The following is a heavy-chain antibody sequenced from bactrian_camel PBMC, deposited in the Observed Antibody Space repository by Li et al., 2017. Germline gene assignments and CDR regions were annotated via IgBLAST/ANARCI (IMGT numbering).Heavy chain of an antibody. J-gene: IGHJ4*01. Sequence: HVQLVESVGGSVQARGSLRLSCAASGHTDSSMCMGWFRQAPGKEREGVAAIWTGGGNAYYANPVKDRFTISEDIALNTVYLQINSLKPEDTALYYCAAMTDGGVCGGPPIEYKFWGQGTQVTVS. CDR2: IWTGGGNA. CDR3: AAMTDGGVCGGPPIEYKF. D-gene: IGHD2*01. V-gene: IGHV3-3*01. CDR1: GHTDSSMC.